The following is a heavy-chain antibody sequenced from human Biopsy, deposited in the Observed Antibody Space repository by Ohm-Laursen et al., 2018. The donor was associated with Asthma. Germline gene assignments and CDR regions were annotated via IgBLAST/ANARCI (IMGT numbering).Heavy chain of an antibody. CDR3: ASDFPKDYVRYNFQF. V-gene: IGHV1-24*01. CDR2: HDHEEGGT. CDR1: GYTLTDLS. Sequence: ATVKISCKISGYTLTDLSMHWVRQAPGQGLEWMGGHDHEEGGTVNARRFQGRVTMTEDTSTDTAYMELSSLSSDDTAVYYCASDFPKDYVRYNFQFWGQGTLVTVSS. D-gene: IGHD4-17*01. J-gene: IGHJ4*02.